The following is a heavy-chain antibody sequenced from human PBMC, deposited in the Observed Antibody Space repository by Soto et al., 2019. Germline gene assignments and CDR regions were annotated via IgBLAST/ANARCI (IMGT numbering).Heavy chain of an antibody. V-gene: IGHV1-69*02. CDR1: GGTFGNYP. CDR3: ATDYRDGYNIPFDY. CDR2: VIPILGMG. D-gene: IGHD5-12*01. J-gene: IGHJ4*02. Sequence: VQLVQSGAEVKQPGSSVKVSCKTSGGTFGNYPINWVRQAPGQGLEWMGRVIPILGMGSYAQKFQGRVTSTANRXXSTAYMELSSLRSDDTAVYYCATDYRDGYNIPFDYWGQGTLVTVSS.